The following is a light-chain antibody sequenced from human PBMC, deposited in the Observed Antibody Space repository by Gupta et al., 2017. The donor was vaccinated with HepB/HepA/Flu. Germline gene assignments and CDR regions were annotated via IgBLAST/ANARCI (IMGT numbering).Light chain of an antibody. V-gene: IGKV3-20*01. CDR1: QSDSSSY. J-gene: IGKJ4*01. Sequence: ESELTQSPGTLSLSPGERATLSCRASQSDSSSYLAWYQQKPGQAPRLLIYGASSRATGITDRFSGSGCGTDFTLTITRREPEDYAVYYCQQYVSEHPPLTFGGGTKVEIK. CDR3: QQYVSEHPPLT. CDR2: GAS.